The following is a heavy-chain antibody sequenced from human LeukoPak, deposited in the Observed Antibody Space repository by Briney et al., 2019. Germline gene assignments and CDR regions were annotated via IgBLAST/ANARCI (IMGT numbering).Heavy chain of an antibody. CDR1: SYYITSGHY. CDR2: IHHGGST. V-gene: IGHV4-38-2*02. J-gene: IGHJ4*02. CDR3: ARDSDKTAMVFKSFDY. D-gene: IGHD5-18*01. Sequence: SETLCLTCTVSSYYITSGHYWGWIRQPPGKGLEWIANIHHGGSTYYNPSLKSRVTISVDTSKNQFSLKLNSVTAADTAVYFCARDSDKTAMVFKSFDYWGQGTLVTVSS.